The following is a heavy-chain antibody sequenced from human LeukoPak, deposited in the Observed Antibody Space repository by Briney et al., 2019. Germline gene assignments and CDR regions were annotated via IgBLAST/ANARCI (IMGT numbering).Heavy chain of an antibody. J-gene: IGHJ5*02. CDR2: ISAYNGNT. CDR1: GYTFTSYG. Sequence: ASVKVSCKASGYTFTSYGISWVRQAPGQGLEWMGWISAYNGNTNYAQKLQGRVTMTTDTSTSTAYMELRSLRSDDTAVYYCAREIAAAGKLVAAWFDPWGQGTLVTVSS. D-gene: IGHD6-13*01. CDR3: AREIAAAGKLVAAWFDP. V-gene: IGHV1-18*01.